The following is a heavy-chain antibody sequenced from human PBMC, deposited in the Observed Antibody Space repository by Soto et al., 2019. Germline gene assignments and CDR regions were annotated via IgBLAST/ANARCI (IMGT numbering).Heavy chain of an antibody. CDR1: GGSFSGYY. CDR2: INHGGTT. V-gene: IGHV4-34*01. D-gene: IGHD2-2*01. CDR3: ARGVYCSSTSCYWGMDV. Sequence: SETLSLTCAVYGGSFSGYYWSWIRQPPGKGLEWIGEINHGGTTNYNPSLKSRVTLSVDTSKNQFSLKLSSVTAADTAVYYCARGVYCSSTSCYWGMDVWGQGTTATVSS. J-gene: IGHJ6*02.